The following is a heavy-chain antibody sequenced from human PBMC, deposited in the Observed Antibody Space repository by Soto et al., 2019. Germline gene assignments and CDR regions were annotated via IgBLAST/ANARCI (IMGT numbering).Heavy chain of an antibody. J-gene: IGHJ6*02. D-gene: IGHD3-10*01. CDR3: ARAQSFYGSGSFAPWGMDV. Sequence: SSETLSLTCAVYGGSFSGSHWSWIRQPLGKGLEWIGEINHDGSSNYNPSLKSRVTTSVDMSKNHLSLKLQSVTAADSAVYYCARAQSFYGSGSFAPWGMDVWGQGTTVT. CDR2: INHDGSS. V-gene: IGHV4-34*01. CDR1: GGSFSGSH.